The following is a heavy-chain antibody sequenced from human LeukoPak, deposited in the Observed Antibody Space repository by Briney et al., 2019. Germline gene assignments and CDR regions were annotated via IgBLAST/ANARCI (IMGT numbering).Heavy chain of an antibody. D-gene: IGHD3-22*01. Sequence: SETLSLTCTVSGGSISSYYWSWIRQPPGKGLEWIGYIYYSGSTNYNPSLKSRVTISVDTSKNQFSLRLSSVTAADTVVYYCARVYYDGYDYYFDYWGQGTLVTVSS. V-gene: IGHV4-59*01. CDR1: GGSISSYY. CDR2: IYYSGST. J-gene: IGHJ4*02. CDR3: ARVYYDGYDYYFDY.